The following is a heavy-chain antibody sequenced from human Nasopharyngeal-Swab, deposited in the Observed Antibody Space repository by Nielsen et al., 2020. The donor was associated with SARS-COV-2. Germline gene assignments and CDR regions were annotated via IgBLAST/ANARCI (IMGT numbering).Heavy chain of an antibody. CDR1: GFTFSNAW. Sequence: GESLKISCAASGFTFSNAWMSWVRQAPGKGLEWVGRIKSKTDGGTTDYAAPVKGRFTISRDDSKNTLYLQMNSLKTEDIAVYYCARIRWAYWYFDLWGRGTLVTVSS. J-gene: IGHJ2*01. CDR2: IKSKTDGGTT. V-gene: IGHV3-15*01. D-gene: IGHD4-23*01. CDR3: ARIRWAYWYFDL.